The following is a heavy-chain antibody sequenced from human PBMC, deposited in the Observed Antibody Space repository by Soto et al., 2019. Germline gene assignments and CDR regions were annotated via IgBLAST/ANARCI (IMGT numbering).Heavy chain of an antibody. V-gene: IGHV3-30-3*01. CDR1: GFRFSSYA. Sequence: LRLSCAASGFRFSSYALHWVRQAPGKGLEWVAVISSDGSSKTYADSVKGRFTISRDNSKNTLFLQMNSLRAEDTAVYYCARDQVNYDILTGHYPRWFDPWGQGTLVTVSS. CDR2: ISSDGSSK. CDR3: ARDQVNYDILTGHYPRWFDP. D-gene: IGHD3-9*01. J-gene: IGHJ5*02.